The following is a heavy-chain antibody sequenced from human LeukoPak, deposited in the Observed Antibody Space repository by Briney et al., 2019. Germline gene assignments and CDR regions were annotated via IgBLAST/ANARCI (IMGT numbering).Heavy chain of an antibody. CDR2: IYSGGST. CDR1: GFTVSSNY. V-gene: IGHV3-66*01. Sequence: PGGSLRLSCAASGFTVSSNYMSWVRQAPGKGLEWVSVIYSGGSTYYADSVKGRFTISRDNSKNALYLQMNGLRAEDTAVYYCARGGPDIVVVDYWGQGTLVTVSS. J-gene: IGHJ4*02. CDR3: ARGGPDIVVVDY. D-gene: IGHD2-2*01.